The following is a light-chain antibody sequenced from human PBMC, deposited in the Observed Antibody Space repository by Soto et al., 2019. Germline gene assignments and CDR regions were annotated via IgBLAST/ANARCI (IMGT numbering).Light chain of an antibody. CDR1: SGHSGYA. J-gene: IGLJ3*02. CDR2: VNSDGSH. V-gene: IGLV4-69*01. CDR3: QTWGTGINWV. Sequence: QSVLTQSPSASASLGASVKLTCTLDSGHSGYAVAWHQQQPEKGPRFLLKVNSDGSHIRGDGIPDRFSVSSSGTERYLTISSLQSEDEADYYCQTWGTGINWVFGGGTKVTVL.